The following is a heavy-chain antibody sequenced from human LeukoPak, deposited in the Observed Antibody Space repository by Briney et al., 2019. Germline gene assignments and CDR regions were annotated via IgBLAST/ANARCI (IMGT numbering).Heavy chain of an antibody. Sequence: PGGSLRLSCAASGFTFSSYEMNWVRQAPGKGLEWVSYISSSGSTIYYADSVKGRFTISRDNAKNSLYLQMNSLRAEDTAVYYCARVLTSDSGSYGYYFDYWGQGTLVTVSS. D-gene: IGHD1-26*01. CDR2: ISSSGSTI. CDR1: GFTFSSYE. CDR3: ARVLTSDSGSYGYYFDY. J-gene: IGHJ4*02. V-gene: IGHV3-48*03.